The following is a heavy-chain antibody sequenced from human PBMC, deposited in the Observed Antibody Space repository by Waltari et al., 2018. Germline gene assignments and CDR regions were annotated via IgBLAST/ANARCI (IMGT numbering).Heavy chain of an antibody. J-gene: IGHJ5*02. D-gene: IGHD6-13*01. CDR2: IYYSGRT. Sequence: QVQLQESGPGLVKPSQTLSLTCTVSGGSLSRGGSYCRWVRPHPGKGLAWIGYIYYSGRTYYNPSLKSLVTISVDTSKNQFSLKLSSVTAADTAVYYCARVYSSSWYWFDPWGQGTLVTVSS. CDR3: ARVYSSSWYWFDP. CDR1: GGSLSRGGSY. V-gene: IGHV4-31*01.